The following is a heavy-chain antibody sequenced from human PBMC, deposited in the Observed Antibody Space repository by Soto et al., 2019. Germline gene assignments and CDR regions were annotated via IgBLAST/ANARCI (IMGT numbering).Heavy chain of an antibody. J-gene: IGHJ6*02. Sequence: QLQLQESGPGLVTPSETLSLTCTVSGASITSSSYDWAWIRQPPGKGLEWIGSMYHSGKTYYNPSLKSRVTISIDTSNQFSLKLRSVTAADTAVFYCARHNLGGDVWSGYFGGDYYYYGFDVWGQGSPVTVSS. CDR1: GASITSSSYD. D-gene: IGHD3-3*01. CDR3: ARHNLGGDVWSGYFGGDYYYYGFDV. V-gene: IGHV4-39*01. CDR2: MYHSGKT.